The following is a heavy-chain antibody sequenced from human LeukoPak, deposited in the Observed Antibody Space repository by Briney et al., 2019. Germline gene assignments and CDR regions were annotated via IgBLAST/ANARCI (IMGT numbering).Heavy chain of an antibody. D-gene: IGHD3-22*01. J-gene: IGHJ4*02. V-gene: IGHV3-30*03. CDR3: AREDYDSSSFLFDY. CDR2: ISYDGSNK. Sequence: GGSLRLSCAASGFTFSSYGMHWVRQAPGKGLEWVAVISYDGSNKYYADSVKGRFTISRDNSKNTLYLQMNSLRAEDTAVYYCAREDYDSSSFLFDYWGQGTLVTVSS. CDR1: GFTFSSYG.